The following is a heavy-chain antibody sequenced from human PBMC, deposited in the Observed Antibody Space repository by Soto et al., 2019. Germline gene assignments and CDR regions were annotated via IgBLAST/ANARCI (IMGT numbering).Heavy chain of an antibody. J-gene: IGHJ4*02. CDR1: GFSFNDYA. Sequence: QVQLVESGGGEVQPGGSLRVSCATSGFSFNDYAMYGVRQAPGQGLEWVAIISSDGHHQFYLDNLRGRFTVSRDNSKNTLYLQMNILRPEDTAVYYCSRGTYYPQSSGLHADYWGSGTVVTVSS. D-gene: IGHD3-22*01. V-gene: IGHV3-30*03. CDR2: ISSDGHHQ. CDR3: SRGTYYPQSSGLHADY.